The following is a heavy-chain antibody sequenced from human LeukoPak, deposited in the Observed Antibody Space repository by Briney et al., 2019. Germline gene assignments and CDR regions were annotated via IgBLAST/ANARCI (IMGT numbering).Heavy chain of an antibody. Sequence: SQALSLTCTVSGGSIGSGDYYWSWIRQPPGKGLEWIGYIYYSGSTYYNPSLKSRVTISVDTSKNQFSLKLSSVTAADTAVYYCARDTYDFWSGPMDVWGKGTTVTVSS. V-gene: IGHV4-30-4*08. D-gene: IGHD3-3*01. CDR2: IYYSGST. J-gene: IGHJ6*03. CDR3: ARDTYDFWSGPMDV. CDR1: GGSIGSGDYY.